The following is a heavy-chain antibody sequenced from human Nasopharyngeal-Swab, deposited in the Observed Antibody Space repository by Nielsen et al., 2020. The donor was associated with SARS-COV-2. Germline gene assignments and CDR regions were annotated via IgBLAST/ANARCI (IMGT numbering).Heavy chain of an antibody. V-gene: IGHV4-34*01. Sequence: PGKGLEWIGEINHSGSTNYNPALKSRVTISVDTSKNQFSLKLSSVTAADTAVYYCARYRGGFYSSNWYFDYWGQGTLVTVSS. CDR3: ARYRGGFYSSNWYFDY. D-gene: IGHD6-13*01. CDR2: INHSGST. J-gene: IGHJ4*02.